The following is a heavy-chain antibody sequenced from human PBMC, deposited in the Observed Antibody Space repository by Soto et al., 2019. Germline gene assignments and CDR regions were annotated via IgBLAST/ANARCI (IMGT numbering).Heavy chain of an antibody. V-gene: IGHV4-30-4*01. CDR3: ASRHSSPYFDY. Sequence: QVQLQESGPGLVKPSQTLSLTCTVSGGSISSGDYYWSWIRQPPGKGLEWIGSIYYSGSTYYNPYLKSRVTISVDTPKNQFSLKLNSVTAADTAVYYCASRHSSPYFDYWGQGTLVTVSS. D-gene: IGHD6-13*01. CDR2: IYYSGST. CDR1: GGSISSGDYY. J-gene: IGHJ4*02.